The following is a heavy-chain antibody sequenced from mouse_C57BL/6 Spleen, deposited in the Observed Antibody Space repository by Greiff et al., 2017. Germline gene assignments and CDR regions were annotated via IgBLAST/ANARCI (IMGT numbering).Heavy chain of an antibody. J-gene: IGHJ4*01. V-gene: IGHV1-52*01. Sequence: QVQLQQSGAELMKPGASVKLSCKATGYTFTSYWMHWVKQRPIQGLEWIGNIDPSDSETHYNQKFKDKATLTVDKSSSTAYMQLSSLTSEDSAVYYCARGEVYSNYAMDYWGQGTSVTVSS. CDR1: GYTFTSYW. CDR3: ARGEVYSNYAMDY. D-gene: IGHD2-5*01. CDR2: IDPSDSET.